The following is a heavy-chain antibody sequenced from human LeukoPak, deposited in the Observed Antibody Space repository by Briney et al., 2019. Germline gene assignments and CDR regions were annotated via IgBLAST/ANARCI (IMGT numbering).Heavy chain of an antibody. CDR2: INHSGST. CDR1: GGSFSDNF. Sequence: SETLSLTCAVYGGSFSDNFWSWIRQPPGKGLEWMGEINHSGSTNYNPSLKSRVTISVDTSKNQFSLKLSSVTAADTAVYYCARGRIQLWYPWYFDYWGQGTLVTVSS. CDR3: ARGRIQLWYPWYFDY. D-gene: IGHD5-18*01. J-gene: IGHJ4*02. V-gene: IGHV4-34*01.